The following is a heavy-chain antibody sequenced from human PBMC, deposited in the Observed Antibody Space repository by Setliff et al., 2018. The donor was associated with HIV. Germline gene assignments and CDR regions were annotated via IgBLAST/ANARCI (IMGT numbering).Heavy chain of an antibody. D-gene: IGHD3-9*01. V-gene: IGHV5-51*01. Sequence: GESLTISCKGSGYKFGDYWIGWVRQMPEKGPEWMGIIYPGDSETRHSPSFEGQVTISADKSISTAYLKWNSLKASDTAMYYCARSDYDVLTGFWYFDVWGRGTLVTVSS. J-gene: IGHJ2*01. CDR2: IYPGDSET. CDR3: ARSDYDVLTGFWYFDV. CDR1: GYKFGDYW.